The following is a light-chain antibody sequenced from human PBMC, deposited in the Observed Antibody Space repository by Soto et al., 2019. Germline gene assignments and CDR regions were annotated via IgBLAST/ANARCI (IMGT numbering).Light chain of an antibody. V-gene: IGLV1-44*01. Sequence: QSVVTQTPSASGTPGQRVTISCSGSSSNIGDSTVDWYQQVPGAAPKLLIYSTNQRPSRVPDRFSGSKSGTSASLAISGLQSEDEAEYFCAVWIGSLNTVVFGGGTKLTVL. CDR1: SSNIGDST. J-gene: IGLJ2*01. CDR3: AVWIGSLNTVV. CDR2: STN.